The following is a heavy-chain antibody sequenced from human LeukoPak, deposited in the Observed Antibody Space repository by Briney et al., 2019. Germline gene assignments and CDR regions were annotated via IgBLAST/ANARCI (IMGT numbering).Heavy chain of an antibody. CDR2: ISGGGGTT. V-gene: IGHV3-23*01. D-gene: IGHD1-26*01. Sequence: GGTLRLSCAASGFNFNNYGMSWVRQAPGKGLEWVSAISGGGGTTYYADSVKGRFTISRDNSKNTLYLQMNSLRAEDTAVYYCARGGSYLSAFDIWGQGTMVTVSS. CDR3: ARGGSYLSAFDI. J-gene: IGHJ3*02. CDR1: GFNFNNYG.